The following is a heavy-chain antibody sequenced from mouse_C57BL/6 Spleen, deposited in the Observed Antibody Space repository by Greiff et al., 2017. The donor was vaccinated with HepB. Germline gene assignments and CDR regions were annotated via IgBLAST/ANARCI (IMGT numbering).Heavy chain of an antibody. CDR3: ARNGVYYYGSSRYFDV. CDR1: GFTFSDYG. V-gene: IGHV5-17*01. Sequence: DVQLVESGGGLVKPGGSLKLSCAASGFTFSDYGMHWVRQAPEKGLEWVAYISSGSSTIYYADTVKGRFTISRDNAKNTLFLQMTSLRSEDTAMYYCARNGVYYYGSSRYFDVWGTGTTVTVSS. J-gene: IGHJ1*03. D-gene: IGHD1-1*01. CDR2: ISSGSSTI.